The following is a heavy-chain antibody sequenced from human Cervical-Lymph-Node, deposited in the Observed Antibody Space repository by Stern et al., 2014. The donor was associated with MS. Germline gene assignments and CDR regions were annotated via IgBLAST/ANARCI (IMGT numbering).Heavy chain of an antibody. Sequence: QVQLQESGPGLVKPSETLSLTCTVSGGSLRSYYWNWIRQAPGKGLEWLWFIYYAGRVNYTPSLSSRVAMSVDTSKNQFSLTVSSVTAADTAVYYCAREGEYCSGSRCYPFLDYWGQGTLVTVSS. D-gene: IGHD2-15*01. CDR3: AREGEYCSGSRCYPFLDY. CDR1: GGSLRSYY. V-gene: IGHV4-59*01. CDR2: IYYAGRV. J-gene: IGHJ4*02.